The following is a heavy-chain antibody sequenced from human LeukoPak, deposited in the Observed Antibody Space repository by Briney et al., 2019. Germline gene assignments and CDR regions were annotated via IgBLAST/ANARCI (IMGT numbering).Heavy chain of an antibody. D-gene: IGHD2-2*01. CDR2: ISGDGGST. CDR1: GFTFDDYA. Sequence: SGGSLRLSCATSGFTFDDYAMHWVRQAPGKGLEWVSLISGDGGSTYYADSVKGRFTISRGNSKNTLYLQMNSLRAEDTAVYYCAKDLVGYCSSTSCPNDYWGQGTLVTVSS. CDR3: AKDLVGYCSSTSCPNDY. J-gene: IGHJ4*02. V-gene: IGHV3-43*02.